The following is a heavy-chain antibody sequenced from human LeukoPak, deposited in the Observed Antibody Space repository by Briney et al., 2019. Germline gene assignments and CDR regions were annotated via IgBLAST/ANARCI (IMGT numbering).Heavy chain of an antibody. CDR2: IYYSGST. J-gene: IGHJ4*02. CDR1: GGSISSYY. Sequence: SETLSLTCTVSGGSISSYYWSWIRQPPGKGLEWIGYIYYSGSTNYNPSLKSRVTISVDTSKNQFSLKLSSVTAADTAVYYCVSLYCSSTSCHVDYWGQGTLVTVSS. V-gene: IGHV4-59*08. D-gene: IGHD2-2*01. CDR3: VSLYCSSTSCHVDY.